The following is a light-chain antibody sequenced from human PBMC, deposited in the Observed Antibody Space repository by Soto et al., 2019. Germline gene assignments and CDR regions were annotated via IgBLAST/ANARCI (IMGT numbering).Light chain of an antibody. CDR2: DAS. CDR3: QQYNSYWT. CDR1: QTISNW. J-gene: IGKJ1*01. Sequence: DIQMTQSPSTLSASVGDRVTITCRASQTISNWLAWYQQKPGKAPWLLIYDASSLESGVPSMFSGSVSGTEFSLSISSLQPDDFATYYCQQYNSYWTFGQGTKVEIK. V-gene: IGKV1-5*01.